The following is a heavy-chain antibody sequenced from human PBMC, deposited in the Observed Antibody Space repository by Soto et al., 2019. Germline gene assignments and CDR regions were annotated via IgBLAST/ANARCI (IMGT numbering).Heavy chain of an antibody. CDR1: GYTLTELS. CDR3: ATDSGNVNYYYYGMDV. J-gene: IGHJ6*02. CDR2: FDPEDGET. V-gene: IGHV1-24*01. Sequence: QVQLVQSGAEVKKPGASVKVSCKVSGYTLTELSMQWVRQAPGKGLERMGGFDPEDGETIYAQKFQGRVTMTEDTSTDTAYMELSSLRSEDTAVYYCATDSGNVNYYYYGMDVWGQGTTVTVSS.